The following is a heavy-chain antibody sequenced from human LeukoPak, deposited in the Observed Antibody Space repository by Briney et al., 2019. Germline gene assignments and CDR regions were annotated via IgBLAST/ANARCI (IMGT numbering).Heavy chain of an antibody. V-gene: IGHV4-59*08. CDR3: ARHVKSSASGAYDYFDY. J-gene: IGHJ4*02. CDR1: GGSISSYY. CDR2: IYYSGST. Sequence: SETLSLTCSVSGGSISSYYWSWIRQPPGKGLEWIGYIYYSGSTNYNPSLKSRVTISVDTSKNQFSLKLSSVTAADTAVYYCARHVKSSASGAYDYFDYWGQGTLVTVSS. D-gene: IGHD4-17*01.